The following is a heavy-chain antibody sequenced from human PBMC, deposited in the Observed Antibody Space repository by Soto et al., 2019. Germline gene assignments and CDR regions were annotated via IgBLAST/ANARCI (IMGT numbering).Heavy chain of an antibody. J-gene: IGHJ5*02. CDR1: GGSISSSSYY. CDR3: ARVINGPNWFDP. CDR2: IYYSGST. V-gene: IGHV4-39*01. D-gene: IGHD1-20*01. Sequence: PSETLSLTCTVSGGSISSSSYYWGWIRQPPGKGLEWIGSIYYSGSTYYNPSLKSRVTISVDTSKNQFSLKLSSGTAADTAVYYCARVINGPNWFDPWGQGTLVTVSS.